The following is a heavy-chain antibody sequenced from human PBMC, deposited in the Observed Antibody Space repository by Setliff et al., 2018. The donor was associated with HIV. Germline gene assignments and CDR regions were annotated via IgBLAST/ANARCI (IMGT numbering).Heavy chain of an antibody. CDR1: DGSISSSNW. Sequence: SETLSLTCAVSDGSISSSNWWSWVRQPPGKGLEWIGEIYHTQNTNYSPSLKSRVTISVNTSKNQFSLKLTSVTAADTAVYYCASISGSGTGQWDAAFDIWGQGTRVTVSS. V-gene: IGHV4-4*02. CDR2: IYHTQNT. D-gene: IGHD3-10*01. J-gene: IGHJ3*02. CDR3: ASISGSGTGQWDAAFDI.